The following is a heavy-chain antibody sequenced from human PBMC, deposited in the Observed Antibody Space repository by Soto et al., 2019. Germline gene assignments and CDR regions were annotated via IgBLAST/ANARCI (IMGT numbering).Heavy chain of an antibody. V-gene: IGHV4-34*01. CDR2: INHSGST. Sequence: PSETLSLTCAVYGGSFSGYYWSWIRQPPGKGLEWIGEINHSGSTNYNPSLKSRVTISVDTSKNQFSLKLSSVTAADTAVYYCARSSPSDNYVIGVFFDYWGQGTLVTVSS. CDR3: ARSSPSDNYVIGVFFDY. D-gene: IGHD2-21*01. CDR1: GGSFSGYY. J-gene: IGHJ4*02.